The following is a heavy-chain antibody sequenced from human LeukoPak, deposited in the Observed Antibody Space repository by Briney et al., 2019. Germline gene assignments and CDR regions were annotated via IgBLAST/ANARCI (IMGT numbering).Heavy chain of an antibody. V-gene: IGHV4-34*01. D-gene: IGHD3-16*02. CDR2: INHSGST. Sequence: SETLSLTCAVYGGSFSGYYWSWIRQPPGKGLEWIGEINHSGSTNYNPSLKSRVTISVDTSKNQFSLKLSSVTAADAAVYYCAAYYDYVWGSYRSFDAFDIWGQGTMVTVSS. CDR1: GGSFSGYY. CDR3: AAYYDYVWGSYRSFDAFDI. J-gene: IGHJ3*02.